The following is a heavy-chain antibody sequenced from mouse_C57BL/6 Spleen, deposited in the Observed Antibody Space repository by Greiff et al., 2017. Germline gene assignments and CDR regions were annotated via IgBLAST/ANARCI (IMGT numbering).Heavy chain of an antibody. D-gene: IGHD1-1*01. V-gene: IGHV1-69*01. CDR2: IDPSDSYT. J-gene: IGHJ2*01. Sequence: QVQLQQPGAELVMPGASVKLSCKASGYTFTSYWMHWVKQRPGQGLEWIGEIDPSDSYTNYNQTFKGKSTLTVDKSSSTAYMQLSSLTSEDSAVYYCARADYYYGSSHYDYWGQGTTLTVSS. CDR1: GYTFTSYW. CDR3: ARADYYYGSSHYDY.